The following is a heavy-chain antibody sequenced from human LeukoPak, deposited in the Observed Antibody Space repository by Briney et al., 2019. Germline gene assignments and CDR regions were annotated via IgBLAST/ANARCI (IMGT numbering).Heavy chain of an antibody. CDR2: INWNGGST. CDR3: AKGALYYYYYMDV. CDR1: GFTFDDYG. J-gene: IGHJ6*03. V-gene: IGHV3-20*04. Sequence: GGSLRLSCAASGFTFDDYGMSWVRQAPGKGLEWVSGINWNGGSTGYADSVKGRFTISRDNSKNTLYLQMNSLRAEDTAVYYCAKGALYYYYYMDVWGKGTTVTVSS.